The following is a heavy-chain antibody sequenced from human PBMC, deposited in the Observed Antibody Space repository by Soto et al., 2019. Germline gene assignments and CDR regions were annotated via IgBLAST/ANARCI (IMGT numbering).Heavy chain of an antibody. D-gene: IGHD1-26*01. V-gene: IGHV4-39*01. CDR3: ARLVGATPPYNYYYYGMDV. CDR1: GGSISSSSYY. Sequence: ETLSLTCTVSGGSISSSSYYWGWIRQPPGKGLEWIGSIYYSGSTYYNPSLKSRVTISVDTSKNQFSLKLSSVTAADTAVYYCARLVGATPPYNYYYYGMDVWGQGTTVTV. J-gene: IGHJ6*02. CDR2: IYYSGST.